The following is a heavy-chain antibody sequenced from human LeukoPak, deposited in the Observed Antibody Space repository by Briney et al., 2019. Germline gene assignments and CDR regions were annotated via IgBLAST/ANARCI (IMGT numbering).Heavy chain of an antibody. CDR1: GFTFTSYA. CDR2: ITASGSET. V-gene: IGHV3-23*01. CDR3: AKLIPAVDCSRTSCYGFDY. Sequence: PGGSLRLSCAASGFTFTSYAMSWVRQAPGKGLEWVSAITASGSETYYIDSVKGRFTISRDNSKNTLYLQMSSLRAEDTAVYYCAKLIPAVDCSRTSCYGFDYWGQGTLVTVSS. D-gene: IGHD2-2*01. J-gene: IGHJ4*02.